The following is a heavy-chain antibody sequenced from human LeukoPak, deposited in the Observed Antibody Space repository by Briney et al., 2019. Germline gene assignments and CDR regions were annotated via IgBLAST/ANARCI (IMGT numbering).Heavy chain of an antibody. CDR2: MNPNSGNT. CDR3: GPPSGWFDP. Sequence: ASVKVSCKASGYTFTSYDINWVRQATGQGLEWMGRMNPNSGNTGYAQKFQGRVTMTRNTSIRSEDTAVYYCFLPRPVTTGVGPPSGWFDPWGQGTLVTVSS. V-gene: IGHV1-8*01. CDR1: GYTFTSYD. J-gene: IGHJ5*02. D-gene: IGHD4-17*01.